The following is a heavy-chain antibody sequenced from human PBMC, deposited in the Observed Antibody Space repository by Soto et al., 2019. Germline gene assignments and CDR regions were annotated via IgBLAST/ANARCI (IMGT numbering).Heavy chain of an antibody. J-gene: IGHJ5*02. CDR1: GYTFTSYA. CDR2: INAGNGNT. D-gene: IGHD2-8*01. V-gene: IGHV1-3*01. Sequence: GASVKVSCKASGYTFTSYAMHWVRQAPGQRLEWMGWINAGNGNTKYSQKFQGRVTITRDTSASTAYMELSSLRSEDTAVYYCAREDIVLMVYAIGWFDPWGQGTLVTVSS. CDR3: AREDIVLMVYAIGWFDP.